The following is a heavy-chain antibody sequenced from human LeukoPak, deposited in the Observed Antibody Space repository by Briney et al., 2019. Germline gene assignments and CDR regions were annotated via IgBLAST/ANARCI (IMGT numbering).Heavy chain of an antibody. CDR1: GFTFSSYA. Sequence: GGSLRLSCAASGFTFSSYAMHWVRQAPGKGLEYVSAISSNGGSTYYANSVKGRFTISRDNSKNTLYLQMGSLRAEDMAVYYCARSYGSGSYRYSYYYYYMDVWGKGTTVTISS. CDR2: ISSNGGST. CDR3: ARSYGSGSYRYSYYYYYMDV. V-gene: IGHV3-64*01. J-gene: IGHJ6*03. D-gene: IGHD3-10*01.